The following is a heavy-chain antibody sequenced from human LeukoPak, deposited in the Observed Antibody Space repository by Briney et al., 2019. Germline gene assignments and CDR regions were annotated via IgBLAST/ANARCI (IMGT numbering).Heavy chain of an antibody. D-gene: IGHD4-11*01. CDR3: AGTTDYSSFLAY. CDR1: GDSVSSNSAV. J-gene: IGHJ4*02. V-gene: IGHV6-1*01. Sequence: SQALSLTCAISGDSVSSNSAVWNWIRQSPSRGLEWLGRTYYRSKWHNEYAESVKSRISINSDTSKNQFSLQLNSVTPEDTAEYYCAGTTDYSSFLAYWGQGTLVTVSS. CDR2: TYYRSKWHN.